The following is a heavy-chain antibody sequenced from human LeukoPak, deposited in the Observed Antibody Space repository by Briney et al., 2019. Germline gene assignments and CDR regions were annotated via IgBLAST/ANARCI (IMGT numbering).Heavy chain of an antibody. V-gene: IGHV6-1*01. Sequence: SQTLSLTCAISGDSVSSNNAAWNWIRQSPSSGLEWLGRTYYRSKWYNDYALSVKSRITITPDTSSNQFSLQLNSVTPEDTAVYYCAGSLVAAHFDYWGQGTRVTVSS. CDR2: TYYRSKWYN. J-gene: IGHJ4*02. D-gene: IGHD1-26*01. CDR1: GDSVSSNNAA. CDR3: AGSLVAAHFDY.